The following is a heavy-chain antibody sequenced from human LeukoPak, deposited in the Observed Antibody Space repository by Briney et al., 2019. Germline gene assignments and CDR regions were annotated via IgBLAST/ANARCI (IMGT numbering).Heavy chain of an antibody. V-gene: IGHV3-48*01. CDR1: GFTFSSYG. CDR2: ISSSSGTI. D-gene: IGHD2-15*01. Sequence: QPGGSLRLSCAASGFTFSSYGMTWVRQAPGKGLEWISYISSSSGTIYYADSVKGRFTIFRDNAKNSLFLQMDSLRVEDTAVYYCARVDCSGGSCYSSLDYWGQGALITVSS. CDR3: ARVDCSGGSCYSSLDY. J-gene: IGHJ4*02.